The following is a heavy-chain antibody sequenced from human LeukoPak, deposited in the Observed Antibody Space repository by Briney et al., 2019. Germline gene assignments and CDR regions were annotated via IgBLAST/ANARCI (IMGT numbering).Heavy chain of an antibody. CDR3: AREDVDITVATSGAFDI. CDR2: IISDGSST. V-gene: IGHV3-74*01. Sequence: AGGSLRLSCAASGFTFNRFWMHWVLQAPGKGLVWVSRIISDGSSTNYADSVKGRFTISRDNAKNTLYLQMNSLRAEDTALYYCAREDVDITVATSGAFDIWGQGTMVTVSS. D-gene: IGHD6-19*01. CDR1: GFTFNRFW. J-gene: IGHJ3*02.